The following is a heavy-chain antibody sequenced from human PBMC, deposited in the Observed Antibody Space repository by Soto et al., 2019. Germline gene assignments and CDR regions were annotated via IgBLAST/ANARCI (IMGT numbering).Heavy chain of an antibody. J-gene: IGHJ4*02. Sequence: SVKVSCKASGGTFSNYAISWVRQAPGQGLEWMGGIIPIFGTANYAQSFQGRVTIAADESTSTAYMDLSSLRFDDTAVYYCATTILNYPRYCFDYWGQGTLVTVSS. CDR2: IIPIFGTA. CDR1: GGTFSNYA. CDR3: ATTILNYPRYCFDY. D-gene: IGHD2-2*02. V-gene: IGHV1-69*13.